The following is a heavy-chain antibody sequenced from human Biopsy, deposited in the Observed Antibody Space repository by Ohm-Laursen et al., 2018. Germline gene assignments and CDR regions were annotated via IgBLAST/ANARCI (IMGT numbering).Heavy chain of an antibody. Sequence: GTLSLTCTVSGYSVTNDYYWGWIRQPPGKGLEWIGNIYYDGITYYNPSLKSRVAMSVDTSKNQFSLRLTSVTAADTAVYYCARVAGGYAYYYGMDGWGQGTTVIVSS. CDR3: ARVAGGYAYYYGMDG. CDR1: GYSVTNDYY. D-gene: IGHD5-12*01. V-gene: IGHV4-38-2*02. CDR2: IYYDGIT. J-gene: IGHJ6*02.